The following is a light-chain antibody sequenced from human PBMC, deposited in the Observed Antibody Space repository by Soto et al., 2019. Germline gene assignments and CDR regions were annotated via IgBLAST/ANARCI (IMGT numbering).Light chain of an antibody. CDR2: AAS. Sequence: DIQTTQSPSSLSASVGDRVTITCRASQSISSYLNWYQQKPGKAPNLLIYAASSLQSGVPSRFSGSGSGTDFTLTISSLQPEDFATYYCQHSYSTPRTFGQGTKVDIK. CDR1: QSISSY. V-gene: IGKV1-39*01. CDR3: QHSYSTPRT. J-gene: IGKJ1*01.